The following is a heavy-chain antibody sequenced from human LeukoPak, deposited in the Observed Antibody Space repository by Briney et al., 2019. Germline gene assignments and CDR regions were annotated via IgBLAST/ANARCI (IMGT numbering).Heavy chain of an antibody. CDR3: ARQGNSGWVSPDY. Sequence: VATVKFSCKASGGTFSSYAISWVRQAPGQGLEWMGGIIPIFGTANYAQKFQGRVTITADESTSTAYMELSSLRSEDTAVYYCARQGNSGWVSPDYWGQGTLVTVSS. J-gene: IGHJ4*02. D-gene: IGHD4-23*01. CDR1: GGTFSSYA. CDR2: IIPIFGTA. V-gene: IGHV1-69*13.